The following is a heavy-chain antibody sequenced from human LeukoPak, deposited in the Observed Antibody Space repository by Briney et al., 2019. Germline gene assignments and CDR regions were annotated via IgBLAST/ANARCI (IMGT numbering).Heavy chain of an antibody. D-gene: IGHD3-22*01. CDR3: ARRAGDYSHPYDY. V-gene: IGHV3-53*01. CDR1: GFTFSSYG. CDR2: IYSGGNT. Sequence: GGSLRLSCAASGFTFSSYGMHWVRQAPGKGLEWVSFIYSGGNTYYADSVKGRFTISRDNSKNTVHLQMNSLRAEDTAMYYCARRAGDYSHPYDYWGQGTLVTVSS. J-gene: IGHJ4*02.